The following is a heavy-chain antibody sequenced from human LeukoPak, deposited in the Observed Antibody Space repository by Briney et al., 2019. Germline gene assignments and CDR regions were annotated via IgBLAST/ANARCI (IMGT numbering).Heavy chain of an antibody. CDR1: GFTFSSYG. Sequence: PGGSLRLSCAASGFTFSSYGMHWVRQAPGKGLEWVAVISYDGSNKYYADSVKGRFTISRDNSKNTLYLQMNSLRAEDTAVYYCARVEGSGWYWFYYYGMDVWGQGTTVTVSS. CDR2: ISYDGSNK. CDR3: ARVEGSGWYWFYYYGMDV. J-gene: IGHJ6*02. D-gene: IGHD6-19*01. V-gene: IGHV3-30*19.